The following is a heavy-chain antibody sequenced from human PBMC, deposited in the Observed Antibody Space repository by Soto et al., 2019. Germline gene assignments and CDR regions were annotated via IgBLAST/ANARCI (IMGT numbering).Heavy chain of an antibody. J-gene: IGHJ4*02. Sequence: GSLRTSCDASRFSSSSYAINWVLPTPLKGLEWVSGISGSGGETYYADSVKGRFSSSRDNSKNTVYLQMNSLRSEDTAVYYCARPTYYYDSSGPPAYWGQGTLVTVSS. D-gene: IGHD3-22*01. CDR3: ARPTYYYDSSGPPAY. CDR2: ISGSGGET. CDR1: RFSSSSYA. V-gene: IGHV3-23*01.